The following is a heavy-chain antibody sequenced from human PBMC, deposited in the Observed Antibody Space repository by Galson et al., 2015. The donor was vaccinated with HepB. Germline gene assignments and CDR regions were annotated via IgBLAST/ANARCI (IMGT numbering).Heavy chain of an antibody. J-gene: IGHJ4*02. CDR1: GGSISSRDFY. CDR2: FYYTGNT. Sequence: ETLSLTCTVSGGSISSRDFYWGWVRQPPGKGLEWIGSFYYTGNTHYNPSLKSRVTISGDTSKNQFSLKLNSVTAADTAVYYCARHESESKTYAADNWGQGTLVTVSS. D-gene: IGHD2-2*01. CDR3: ARHESESKTYAADN. V-gene: IGHV4-39*01.